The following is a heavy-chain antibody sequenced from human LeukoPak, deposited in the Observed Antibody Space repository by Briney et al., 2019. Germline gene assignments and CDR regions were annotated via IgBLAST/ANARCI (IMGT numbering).Heavy chain of an antibody. J-gene: IGHJ4*02. CDR3: ASLSRRGPTMPRGY. CDR2: IRYDGSNK. CDR1: GFTFSSYG. Sequence: GGSLRLSCSASGFTFSSYGMHWVRQAPGKGLEWVAFIRYDGSNKYYADSVKGRFTISRDNSKNTLYLQMNSLRAEDTAVYYCASLSRRGPTMPRGYWGQGTLVTVSS. V-gene: IGHV3-30*02. D-gene: IGHD1-26*01.